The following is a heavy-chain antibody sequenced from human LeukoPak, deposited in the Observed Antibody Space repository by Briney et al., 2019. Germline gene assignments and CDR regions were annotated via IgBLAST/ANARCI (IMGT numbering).Heavy chain of an antibody. CDR2: IWYDGSNK. CDR3: ARVQRPGGYSYAPGY. J-gene: IGHJ4*01. V-gene: IGHV3-33*01. CDR1: GFTFSCYG. D-gene: IGHD5-18*01. Sequence: GGSLRLSCAASGFTFSCYGMHWVRRAPGKGLEWVAVIWYDGSNKYYADSVKGRFTISRDNSKNTLYLQMNSLRAEDTAVYYCARVQRPGGYSYAPGYWGQGTLVTVSS.